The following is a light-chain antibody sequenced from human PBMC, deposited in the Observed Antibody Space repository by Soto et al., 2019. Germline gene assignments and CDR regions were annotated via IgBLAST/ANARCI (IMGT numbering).Light chain of an antibody. Sequence: DIQMTQSPSFVSASVGDRVTITCRASKPITRYLAWYQQKPGKAPQLLITAASNLQDGVPSRFSGSGSGTDFTLTISGLQPEDFARYYCQQAHSFPLTFGGGTKVE. CDR2: AAS. CDR1: KPITRY. V-gene: IGKV1-12*01. J-gene: IGKJ4*01. CDR3: QQAHSFPLT.